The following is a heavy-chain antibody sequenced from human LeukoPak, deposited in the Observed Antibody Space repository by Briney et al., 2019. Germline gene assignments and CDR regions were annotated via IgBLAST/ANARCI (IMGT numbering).Heavy chain of an antibody. J-gene: IGHJ4*02. CDR3: ARVSADRLYYFDY. CDR1: GGSFSGYY. Sequence: PSETLSLTCAVYGGSFSGYYWSWIRQPPGKGLEWIGEINHSGSTNYNPSLKSRVTISVDTSKNQFSLKLSSVTATDTAIYYRARVSADRLYYFDYWGQGTLVTVSS. V-gene: IGHV4-34*01. CDR2: INHSGST.